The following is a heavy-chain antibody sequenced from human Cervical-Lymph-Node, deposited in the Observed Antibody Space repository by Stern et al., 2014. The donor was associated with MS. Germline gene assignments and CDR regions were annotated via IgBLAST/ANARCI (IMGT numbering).Heavy chain of an antibody. J-gene: IGHJ1*01. V-gene: IGHV1-8*01. CDR1: GYIFTSDD. Sequence: QVQLVQSGAEVRKPGASVRLSCQASGYIFTSDDINWVRQASGQGLEWMGWMNPDSGDTGFEQKFRGRVTMTRDVSTSTVYMELSSLTSEDTAVYYCMKAWGHWGQGTQVTVSS. CDR3: MKAWGH. D-gene: IGHD7-27*01. CDR2: MNPDSGDT.